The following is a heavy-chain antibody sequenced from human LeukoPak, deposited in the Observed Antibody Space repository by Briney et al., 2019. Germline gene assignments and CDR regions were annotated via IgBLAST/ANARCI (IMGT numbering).Heavy chain of an antibody. V-gene: IGHV1-2*02. CDR3: ARLTTTVTSFDY. J-gene: IGHJ4*02. D-gene: IGHD4-17*01. CDR1: GYTFTGYY. CDR2: INPNSGGT. Sequence: ASVKVSCKASGYTFTGYYMHWVRQAPGQGLEWLGWINPNSGGTNYAQKFQGRVTMTRDTSISTAYMEMSRLRSDDTAVYYCARLTTTVTSFDYWDQGTLVTVSS.